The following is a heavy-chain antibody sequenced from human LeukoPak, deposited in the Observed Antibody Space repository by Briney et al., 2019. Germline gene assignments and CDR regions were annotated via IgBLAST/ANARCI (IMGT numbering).Heavy chain of an antibody. Sequence: GRSLRLSCAASGFTFDDYAMHWVRQAPGKGLEWGSGISWNGGSIGYADSVKGRFTISRDNAKNSLYLQMNSLRAEDMALYYCAKDKSRFLEWLSFDYWGQGTLVTVSS. V-gene: IGHV3-9*03. CDR1: GFTFDDYA. D-gene: IGHD3-3*01. CDR2: ISWNGGSI. J-gene: IGHJ4*02. CDR3: AKDKSRFLEWLSFDY.